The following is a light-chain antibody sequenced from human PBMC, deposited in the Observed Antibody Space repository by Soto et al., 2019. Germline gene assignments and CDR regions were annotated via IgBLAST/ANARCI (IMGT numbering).Light chain of an antibody. Sequence: DLQMTQSPSSLSASVGDRVTITCQASQDITKSLNWFQQKPGKAPALLIYDASNLETGVPSNFSGSGCGTDFTFTISSLQPEHIATYYCQQFHDLPFTFGPGTKVELK. CDR2: DAS. V-gene: IGKV1-33*01. CDR1: QDITKS. J-gene: IGKJ3*01. CDR3: QQFHDLPFT.